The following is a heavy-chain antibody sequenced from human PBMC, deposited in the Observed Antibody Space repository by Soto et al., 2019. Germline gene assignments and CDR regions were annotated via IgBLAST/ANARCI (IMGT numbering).Heavy chain of an antibody. Sequence: GGSLRLSCAASGFTFSSYAMSWVRQAPGKGLEWVSATSGSGGSTYYADSVKGRFTISRDNSKNTLYLQMNSLRAEDTAVYYCLRANSMAPSDYWGQGTLVTVSS. CDR3: LRANSMAPSDY. J-gene: IGHJ4*02. CDR1: GFTFSSYA. D-gene: IGHD2-21*01. CDR2: TSGSGGST. V-gene: IGHV3-23*01.